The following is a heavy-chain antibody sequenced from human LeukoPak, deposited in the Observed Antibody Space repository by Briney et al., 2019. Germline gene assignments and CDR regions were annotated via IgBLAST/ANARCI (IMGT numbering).Heavy chain of an antibody. CDR1: GYTFTSYY. D-gene: IGHD3-22*01. V-gene: IGHV1-46*01. CDR2: INPSGGST. Sequence: ASVKVSCKASGYTFTSYYMHWVRQAPGQGLEWMGIINPSGGSTSYAQKFQGRVTMTRDTSTSTVYMELSSLRSEDTAVYYCARDLQTVLYYYDSSGYYFDYWGQGTLVTVSS. J-gene: IGHJ4*02. CDR3: ARDLQTVLYYYDSSGYYFDY.